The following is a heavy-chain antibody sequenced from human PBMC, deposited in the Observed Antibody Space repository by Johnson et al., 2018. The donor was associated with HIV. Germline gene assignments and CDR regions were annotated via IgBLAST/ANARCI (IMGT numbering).Heavy chain of an antibody. CDR3: VRALQRWLQWDAFDI. J-gene: IGHJ3*02. D-gene: IGHD5-24*01. CDR2: IYWNGGCT. CDR1: GFNVDDYG. Sequence: VQLVESGGVVVQPGGSLRLSCVASGFNVDDYGVSWVRQAPGKGLEWVSGIYWNGGCTGYADSVKGRFTISRDNAKNSLYLQMNSLRAEDTAEHYCVRALQRWLQWDAFDIWGQGTMVTVSS. V-gene: IGHV3-20*04.